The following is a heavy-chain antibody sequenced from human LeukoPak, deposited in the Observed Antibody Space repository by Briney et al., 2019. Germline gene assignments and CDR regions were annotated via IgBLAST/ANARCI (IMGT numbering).Heavy chain of an antibody. CDR3: ARIGGSYRFDY. V-gene: IGHV4-59*01. J-gene: IGHJ4*02. CDR2: IYYSGST. Sequence: PSETLSLTCTVPGGSISSYYWSWIRQPPAKGLGWIGYIYYSGSTNYNPSLKSRVTISVDTSKNQFSLKLSSVTAADTAVYYCARIGGSYRFDYWGQGTLVTVSS. CDR1: GGSISSYY. D-gene: IGHD1-26*01.